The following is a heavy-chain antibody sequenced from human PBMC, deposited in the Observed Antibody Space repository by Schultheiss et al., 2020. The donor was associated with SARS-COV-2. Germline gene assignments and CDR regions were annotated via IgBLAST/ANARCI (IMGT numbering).Heavy chain of an antibody. Sequence: GGSLRLSCAASGFTFSSYWMSWVRQAPGKGLEWVANIKQDGSEKYYADSVKGRFTISRDSSQNTLYLQMNSLRAEDTAVYYCARGGAVAGTFDYWGQGTLVTVSS. D-gene: IGHD6-19*01. CDR3: ARGGAVAGTFDY. V-gene: IGHV3-7*01. CDR1: GFTFSSYW. CDR2: IKQDGSEK. J-gene: IGHJ4*02.